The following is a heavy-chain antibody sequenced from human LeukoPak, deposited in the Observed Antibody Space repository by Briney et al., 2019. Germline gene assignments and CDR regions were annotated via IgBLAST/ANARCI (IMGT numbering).Heavy chain of an antibody. CDR1: GGSISSYY. V-gene: IGHV4-59*01. Sequence: PSETLSLTCTVSGGSISSYYWSWIRQPPGKGLESIGYIYYSGSTNYNPSLKSRVTISVDTSKNQFSLKLSSVTAADTAVYYCARVKSWTTGAFDIWGQGTMVTVSS. D-gene: IGHD3/OR15-3a*01. CDR2: IYYSGST. CDR3: ARVKSWTTGAFDI. J-gene: IGHJ3*02.